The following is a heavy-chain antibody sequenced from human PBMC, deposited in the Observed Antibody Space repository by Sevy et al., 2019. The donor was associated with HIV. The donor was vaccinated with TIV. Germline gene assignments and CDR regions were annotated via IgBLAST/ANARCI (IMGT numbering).Heavy chain of an antibody. V-gene: IGHV3-49*04. CDR1: GFIFGDYG. J-gene: IGHJ4*02. Sequence: SLRLSCTASGFIFGDYGMSWVRQAPGKGLEWIAFFKSKIHGGTTENAASVKGRFTISRDDSKNIVYLQMSNLKTEDTAVYYCTRISGSQSIFDYWGQGTLVTVSS. CDR2: FKSKIHGGTT. D-gene: IGHD6-25*01. CDR3: TRISGSQSIFDY.